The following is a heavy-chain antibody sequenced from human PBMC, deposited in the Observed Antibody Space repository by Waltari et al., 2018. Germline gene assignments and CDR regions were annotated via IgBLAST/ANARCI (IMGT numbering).Heavy chain of an antibody. Sequence: EVQLLESGGGLVQPGGSLRLSCAASGFTFSSYAMSWVRQAPGNGLEWVSASSGSGGSTYYADSVKGRFTISRDNSKNTLYLQMNSLRAEDTAVYYCAKAGRIAARPYLYWGQGTLVTVSS. CDR1: GFTFSSYA. D-gene: IGHD6-6*01. CDR2: SSGSGGST. J-gene: IGHJ4*02. CDR3: AKAGRIAARPYLY. V-gene: IGHV3-23*01.